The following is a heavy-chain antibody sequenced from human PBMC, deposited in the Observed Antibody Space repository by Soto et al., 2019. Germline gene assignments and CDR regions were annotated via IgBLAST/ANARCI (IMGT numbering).Heavy chain of an antibody. CDR2: IYYSGST. CDR1: GGSISNYY. CDR3: ARHRSSCRVYYFDY. D-gene: IGHD2-2*01. Sequence: QVQLQESGPGLVKPSETLSLTCIVSGGSISNYYWSWIRQPPGKGLEWIGYIYYSGSTNYNPSLTGRVTXXVXTXXNQLSLKLSSVTAADTAVYYCARHRSSCRVYYFDYWGQGTLVTVSS. J-gene: IGHJ4*02. V-gene: IGHV4-59*08.